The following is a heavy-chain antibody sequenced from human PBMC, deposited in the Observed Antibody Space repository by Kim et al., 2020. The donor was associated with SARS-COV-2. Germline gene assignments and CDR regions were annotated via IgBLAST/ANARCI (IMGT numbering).Heavy chain of an antibody. Sequence: GGSLRLSCAASGFIFSSYAMSWVRQAPGKGLEWVSAISGSGGTTYYADSVKGRFTISRHNSKNTLYLQMNSLRAEDTAVYSCAKGRSAYSNDAFDLWGQGTMVTVSS. CDR1: GFIFSSYA. CDR3: AKGRSAYSNDAFDL. CDR2: ISGSGGTT. D-gene: IGHD3-3*01. V-gene: IGHV3-23*01. J-gene: IGHJ3*01.